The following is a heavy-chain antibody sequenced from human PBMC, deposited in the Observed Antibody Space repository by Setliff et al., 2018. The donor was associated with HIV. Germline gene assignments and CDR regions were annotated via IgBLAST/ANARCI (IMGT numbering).Heavy chain of an antibody. CDR3: ARQHYFDSGGLGAFDI. CDR2: ISTYNDNT. V-gene: IGHV1-18*01. J-gene: IGHJ3*02. D-gene: IGHD3-22*01. Sequence: GASVKVSCKASGYTFSTYGINWVRQVPGQGLEWMGWISTYNDNTNYAQKLQGRVTMTTDTSTSTAYMELRSLRSDDTAAYYCARQHYFDSGGLGAFDIWGQGTMVTV. CDR1: GYTFSTYG.